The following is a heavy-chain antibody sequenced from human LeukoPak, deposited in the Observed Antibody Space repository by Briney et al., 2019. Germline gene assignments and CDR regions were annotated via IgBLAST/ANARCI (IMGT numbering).Heavy chain of an antibody. Sequence: ASVKVSCKASGGAFSSYAISWVRQAPGQGLEWMGWINPSSGGTNYAQKFQGWVTMTRDTSTSTAYMELSRLRSDDTAVYYCAREVELGFDYWGQGTLVTVSS. D-gene: IGHD1-26*01. J-gene: IGHJ4*02. V-gene: IGHV1-2*04. CDR3: AREVELGFDY. CDR2: INPSSGGT. CDR1: GGAFSSYA.